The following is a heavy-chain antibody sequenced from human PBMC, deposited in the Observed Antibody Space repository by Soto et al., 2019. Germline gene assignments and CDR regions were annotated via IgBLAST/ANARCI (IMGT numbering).Heavy chain of an antibody. CDR1: GGSISSGGYY. CDR2: IYYSGST. J-gene: IGHJ6*02. V-gene: IGHV4-31*03. D-gene: IGHD1-1*01. Sequence: SSETLSLTCTVSGGSISSGGYYWSWIRQHPGKGLEWTGHIYYSGSTYYNPSLKSRVTISVDTSKNQFSLKLSSVTAADTAVYYCARNLMGYSSGGYYYYYGMDVWGQGTTVTVSS. CDR3: ARNLMGYSSGGYYYYYGMDV.